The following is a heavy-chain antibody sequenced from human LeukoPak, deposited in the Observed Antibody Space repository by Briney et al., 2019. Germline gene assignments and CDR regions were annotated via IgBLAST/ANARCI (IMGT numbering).Heavy chain of an antibody. CDR1: GGSFSSYY. V-gene: IGHV4-59*01. J-gene: IGHJ6*03. CDR3: SKCPSVCDMDV. Sequence: PSETLSLTCTVSGGSFSSYYWSWIRQRPGKGLEWIGYIYYSGSTNYNPSLKIRVTISVDTSKNQFSLQLNSVTGADAAVYYCSKCPSVCDMDVWGKGTTVTVSS. D-gene: IGHD2-8*01. CDR2: IYYSGST.